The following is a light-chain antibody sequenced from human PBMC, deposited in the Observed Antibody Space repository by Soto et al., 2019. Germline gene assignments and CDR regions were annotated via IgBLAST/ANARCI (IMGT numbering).Light chain of an antibody. Sequence: QSVLTQPPSVSGAPGQRVTISCTGSSSNIGAGYDVHWYQQLPGTAPKLLIYGNSNRPSGVPDRFSGSKSGTSASLAITGLQAEDEAEYYCQSYDSSLSVWVFGGGTKLTVL. CDR3: QSYDSSLSVWV. V-gene: IGLV1-40*01. J-gene: IGLJ3*02. CDR1: SSNIGAGYD. CDR2: GNS.